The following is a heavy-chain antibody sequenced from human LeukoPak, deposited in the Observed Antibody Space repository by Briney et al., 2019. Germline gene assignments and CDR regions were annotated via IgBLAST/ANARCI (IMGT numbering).Heavy chain of an antibody. CDR3: AKVSLVMTNDAFDI. CDR2: ISYDGSNK. V-gene: IGHV3-30-3*01. CDR1: GFTFSSYA. Sequence: GGSLRLSCAASGFTFSSYAMHWVRQAPGKGLEWVAVISYDGSNKYYADSVEGRFTISRDNSKNTLYLQMNSLRAEDTAVYYCAKVSLVMTNDAFDILGQGTMVTVSS. D-gene: IGHD3-16*01. J-gene: IGHJ3*02.